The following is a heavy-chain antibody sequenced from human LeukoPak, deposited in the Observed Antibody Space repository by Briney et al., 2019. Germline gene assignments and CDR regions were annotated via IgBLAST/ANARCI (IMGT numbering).Heavy chain of an antibody. CDR1: EFTFSSYG. J-gene: IGHJ4*02. Sequence: GGSLRLSCTASEFTFSSYGIHWVRQAPGKGLEWVAVISHDGSNQYYADSVKGRFTISRDNSKNSLYLQMNSLRVEDTAVYYCAKDYVSGDGYWDFDYWGQGTLVTVSS. CDR2: ISHDGSNQ. CDR3: AKDYVSGDGYWDFDY. V-gene: IGHV3-30*18. D-gene: IGHD5-24*01.